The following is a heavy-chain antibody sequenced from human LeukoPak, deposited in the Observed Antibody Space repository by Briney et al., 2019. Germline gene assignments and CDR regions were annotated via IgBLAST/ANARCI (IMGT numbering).Heavy chain of an antibody. V-gene: IGHV4-59*01. CDR1: GGSISDYY. D-gene: IGHD7-27*01. Sequence: SETLSLTCTVSGGSISDYYWSWIRQSPGKGLEWIGYIYYTGTSYNPSLKSRVTISADTSKNQFSLKLISVTAADTAVYYCASRKLGNDYWGQGTLVTVSS. CDR3: ASRKLGNDY. CDR2: IYYTGT. J-gene: IGHJ4*02.